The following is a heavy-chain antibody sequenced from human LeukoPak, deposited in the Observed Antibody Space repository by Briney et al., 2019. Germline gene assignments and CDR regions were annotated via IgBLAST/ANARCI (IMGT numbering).Heavy chain of an antibody. CDR1: RFTFSGSA. Sequence: PGGSLRLSCAASRFTFSGSAMHCVRQASGKGLEWVGRIRSKANSYATAYAASVKGRCTISRDDSKNTAYLQMNSPKTEDTAVYYCARETVTTDGDFDYWGQGTLVTVSS. V-gene: IGHV3-73*01. J-gene: IGHJ4*02. CDR2: IRSKANSYAT. CDR3: ARETVTTDGDFDY. D-gene: IGHD4-11*01.